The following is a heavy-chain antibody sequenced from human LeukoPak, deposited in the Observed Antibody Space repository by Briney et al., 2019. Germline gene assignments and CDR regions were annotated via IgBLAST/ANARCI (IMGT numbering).Heavy chain of an antibody. CDR3: ARDDNYYDSSGRENSAFDI. J-gene: IGHJ3*02. D-gene: IGHD3-22*01. CDR2: ISAYNGNT. V-gene: IGHV1-18*01. Sequence: ASAKVSCKASGGTLSSYAISWVRQAPGQGLEWKGWISAYNGNTNYAQKLQGRVTMTTDTSTSTAYMELRSLRSDDTAVYYCARDDNYYDSSGRENSAFDIWGQGTMVTVSS. CDR1: GGTLSSYA.